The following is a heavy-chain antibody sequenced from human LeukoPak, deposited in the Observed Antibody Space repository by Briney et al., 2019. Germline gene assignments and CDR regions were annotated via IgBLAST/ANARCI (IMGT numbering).Heavy chain of an antibody. D-gene: IGHD3-22*01. J-gene: IGHJ6*04. Sequence: GGSLRLSCAASGFTFSSYAMSWVRQAPGKGLEWVSAISGSGGSTYYADSVKGRFTISRDNSKSTLYLQMNSLRAEDTAVYYCARRVYYYDSSGYVQDVWGKGTTVTVSS. CDR1: GFTFSSYA. CDR2: ISGSGGST. CDR3: ARRVYYYDSSGYVQDV. V-gene: IGHV3-23*01.